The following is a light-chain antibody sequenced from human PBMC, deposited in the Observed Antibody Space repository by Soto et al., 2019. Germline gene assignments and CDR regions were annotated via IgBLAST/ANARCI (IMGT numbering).Light chain of an antibody. CDR3: AAWDDSLNGYV. Sequence: QSVLTQPPSASGTPGQRVTISCSGSSSNIGSNTVNWYQQLPGTAPKPLLYSYNQRPSGVPDRFSGSKSGTSASLAISGLQSEDAADYYCAAWDDSLNGYVFGTGTKLTVL. J-gene: IGLJ1*01. V-gene: IGLV1-44*01. CDR2: SYN. CDR1: SSNIGSNT.